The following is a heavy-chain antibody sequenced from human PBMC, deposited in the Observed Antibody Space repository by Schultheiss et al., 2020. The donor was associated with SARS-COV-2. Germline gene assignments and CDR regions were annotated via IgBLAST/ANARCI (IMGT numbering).Heavy chain of an antibody. J-gene: IGHJ4*02. CDR1: GGSISSSNW. CDR3: AAWGSYLFDY. V-gene: IGHV4-4*02. Sequence: SETLSLTCAVSGGSISSSNWWSWVRQPPGKGLEWIGGIYHSGSTNYNPSLKSRVTISVDTSKNQFSLKLSSVTAADTAVYYCAAWGSYLFDYWGQGTLVTVSS. CDR2: IYHSGST. D-gene: IGHD1-26*01.